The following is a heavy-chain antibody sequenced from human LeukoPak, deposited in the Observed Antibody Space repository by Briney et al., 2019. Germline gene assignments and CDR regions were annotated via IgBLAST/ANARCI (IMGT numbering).Heavy chain of an antibody. CDR2: INHSGST. V-gene: IGHV4-34*01. J-gene: IGHJ4*02. Sequence: SETLSLTCSVYGGSFSGYYWSWIRRPPGKGLEWIGEINHSGSTNYNPSLKSRVTISVDTSKNQFSLKLSSVTAADTAVYYCARATNNIVVVVAATFFDYWGQGTLVTVSS. D-gene: IGHD2-15*01. CDR1: GGSFSGYY. CDR3: ARATNNIVVVVAATFFDY.